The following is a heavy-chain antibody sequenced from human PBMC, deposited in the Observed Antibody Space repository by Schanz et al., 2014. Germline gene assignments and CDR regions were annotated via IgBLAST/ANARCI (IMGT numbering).Heavy chain of an antibody. Sequence: EVQLLESGGGLVQPGGSLRLSCAASGFTFGDYAMTWVRQAPGKGLEWVSAINTGDNTYYADSVRGRFTISRDNSKNTLYLQMKSLRAEDTAVYYCAKDGPGGSGSYSADGGMDVWGQGTTVTVSS. CDR2: INTGDNT. D-gene: IGHD3-10*01. V-gene: IGHV3-23*01. CDR3: AKDGPGGSGSYSADGGMDV. J-gene: IGHJ6*02. CDR1: GFTFGDYA.